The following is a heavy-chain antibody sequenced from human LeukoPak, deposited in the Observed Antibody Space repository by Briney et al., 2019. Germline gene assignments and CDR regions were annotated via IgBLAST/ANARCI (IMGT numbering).Heavy chain of an antibody. Sequence: ASVKVSCKASGYTFTGYYMHWVRQAPGQRLEWMGWISPNSGDTNYAQKFQGRVTMTRDTSISTAYMELSSLRSEDTAVYYCAADYYDSSGYLNYWGQGTLVTVSS. J-gene: IGHJ4*02. CDR2: ISPNSGDT. CDR1: GYTFTGYY. V-gene: IGHV1-2*02. D-gene: IGHD3-22*01. CDR3: AADYYDSSGYLNY.